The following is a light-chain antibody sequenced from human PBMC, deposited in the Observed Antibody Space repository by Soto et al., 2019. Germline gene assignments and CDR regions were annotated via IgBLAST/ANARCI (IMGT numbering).Light chain of an antibody. CDR1: SSDVGGYNY. CDR3: SSYTSSSIYV. J-gene: IGLJ1*01. Sequence: QSALTQPASVSGSPGQSITISCTGTSSDVGGYNYVSWYQQHPGKAPKLMIHDVSNRPSGVSNRFSGSKSGNTASLTISGLQAEDEADYYCSSYTSSSIYVFGTGTKATVL. V-gene: IGLV2-14*01. CDR2: DVS.